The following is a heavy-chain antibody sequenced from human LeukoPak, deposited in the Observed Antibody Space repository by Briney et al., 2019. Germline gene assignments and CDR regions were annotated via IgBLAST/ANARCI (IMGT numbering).Heavy chain of an antibody. CDR2: IRQDGGEA. CDR1: GFTFSTYW. CDR3: AKATGYYYDSSGADFDY. V-gene: IGHV3-7*03. Sequence: GGSLRLSCAASGFTFSTYWMTWVRQGPGKGLEWVANIRQDGGEAYYVDSVKGRFTISRDNAKNSLYLQMNSLRAEDTALYYCAKATGYYYDSSGADFDYWGQGTLVTVSS. J-gene: IGHJ4*02. D-gene: IGHD3-22*01.